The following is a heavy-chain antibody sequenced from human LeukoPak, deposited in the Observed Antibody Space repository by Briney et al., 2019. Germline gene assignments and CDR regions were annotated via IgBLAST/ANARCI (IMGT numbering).Heavy chain of an antibody. CDR2: ISAYNGNT. D-gene: IGHD3-22*01. CDR3: ARDPAYYDSSGYYYNTRFYYYYYMDV. CDR1: GYTFTSYG. V-gene: IGHV1-18*01. J-gene: IGHJ6*03. Sequence: ASVKVSCEASGYTFTSYGISWVRQAPGQGLEWMGWISAYNGNTNYAQKLQGRVTMTTDTSTSTAYMELRSLRSDDTAVYYCARDPAYYDSSGYYYNTRFYYYYYMDVWGKGTTVTVSS.